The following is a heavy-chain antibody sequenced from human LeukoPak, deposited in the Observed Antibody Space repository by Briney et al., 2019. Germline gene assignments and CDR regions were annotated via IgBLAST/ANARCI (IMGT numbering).Heavy chain of an antibody. CDR2: ISGSGGST. D-gene: IGHD3-22*01. V-gene: IGHV3-23*01. CDR1: GFTFSSYA. CDR3: AKEILHDSSGSGYDY. Sequence: GGSLRLSCAASGFTFSSYAMSWVRQAPGKGLEWVSAISGSGGSTCYADSVKGRFTISRDNSKNTLYLQMNSLRAEDTAVYYCAKEILHDSSGSGYDYWGQGTLVTVSS. J-gene: IGHJ4*02.